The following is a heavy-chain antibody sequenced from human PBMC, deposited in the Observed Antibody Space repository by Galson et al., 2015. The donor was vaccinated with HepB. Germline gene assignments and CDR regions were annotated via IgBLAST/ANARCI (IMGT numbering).Heavy chain of an antibody. J-gene: IGHJ4*02. Sequence: SGAEVKKPGESLKISCKGSGYSFTSYWIGWVRPMPGKGLEWMGIIFPGDSDTRYSPSFQGQVTISADKSTSTAYLQWSSLKASDTAMYYCARHRGSRYGPKIFDYWGQGTLVTVSS. CDR3: ARHRGSRYGPKIFDY. CDR2: IFPGDSDT. V-gene: IGHV5-51*01. D-gene: IGHD4/OR15-4a*01. CDR1: GYSFTSYW.